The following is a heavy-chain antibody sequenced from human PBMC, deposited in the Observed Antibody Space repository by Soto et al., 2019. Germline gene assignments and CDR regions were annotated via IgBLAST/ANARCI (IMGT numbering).Heavy chain of an antibody. J-gene: IGHJ6*02. Sequence: QVQLVESGGGVVQPGRSLRLSCAASGLTFSSYGMHWVRQAPGKGLEWVAVIWYDGSNKYYADSVKGRFTISRDNSKNTLYLQMNSLRAEDTAVYYCARELRGYSYFAYYGMDVWGQGTTVTVSS. D-gene: IGHD5-18*01. CDR3: ARELRGYSYFAYYGMDV. CDR1: GLTFSSYG. CDR2: IWYDGSNK. V-gene: IGHV3-33*01.